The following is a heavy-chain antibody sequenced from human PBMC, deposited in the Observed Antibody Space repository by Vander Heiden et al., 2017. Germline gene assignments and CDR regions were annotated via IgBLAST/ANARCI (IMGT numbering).Heavy chain of an antibody. CDR3: ARGQTFVRCGESPYDAFDI. D-gene: IGHD3-10*01. CDR1: GYTFTSYD. Sequence: QVQLVQSGAEVKKPGASVKLSCKASGYTFTSYDINWVRQATGQGLEWMGWMNPNSGNTGYAQKFQGRVTMTRNTSISTAYMELSSLRSDDTAVYYCARGQTFVRCGESPYDAFDIWGQGTMVTVSS. V-gene: IGHV1-8*01. J-gene: IGHJ3*02. CDR2: MNPNSGNT.